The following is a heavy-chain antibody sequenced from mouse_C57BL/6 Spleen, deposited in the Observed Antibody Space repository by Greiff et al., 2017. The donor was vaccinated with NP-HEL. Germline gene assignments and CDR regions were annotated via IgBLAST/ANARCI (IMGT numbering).Heavy chain of an antibody. CDR3: TTYGSSSHWYFDV. Sequence: VQLQQSGAELVRPGASVTLSCKASGYTFTDYEMHWVKQTPVHGLEWIGAIDPETGGTAYNQKFKGKAILTADKSSSTAYMELRSLTSEDSAVYYCTTYGSSSHWYFDVWGTGTTVTVSS. CDR1: GYTFTDYE. D-gene: IGHD1-1*01. CDR2: IDPETGGT. V-gene: IGHV1-15*01. J-gene: IGHJ1*03.